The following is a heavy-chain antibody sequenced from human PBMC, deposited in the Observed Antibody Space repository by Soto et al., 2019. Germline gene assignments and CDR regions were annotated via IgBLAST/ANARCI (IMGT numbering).Heavy chain of an antibody. J-gene: IGHJ6*02. CDR3: APLTVSLSGPYGIHV. D-gene: IGHD2-15*01. CDR1: GYSVSSSDYY. V-gene: IGHV4-39*01. Sequence: SETLSLTCSVSGYSVSSSDYYCAWIRQPPGKGLEWIGSMFYSGLTYYNPSLKSRVTLSVDTSKNHFSVRLNSVTAADTAVYYCAPLTVSLSGPYGIHVWGQGTTVT. CDR2: MFYSGLT.